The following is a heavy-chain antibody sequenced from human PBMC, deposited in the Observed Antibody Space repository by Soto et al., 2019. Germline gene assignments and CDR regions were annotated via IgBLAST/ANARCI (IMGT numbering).Heavy chain of an antibody. Sequence: GASVKVSCKASGGTFSSYAISWVRQAPGQGLEWMGGIIPIFGTANYAQKFQGRVTITADESTSTAYMELSSLRSEDTAVYYCARDQEYYDSSGRTQFDYWGQGTLVTVSS. J-gene: IGHJ4*02. CDR3: ARDQEYYDSSGRTQFDY. CDR1: GGTFSSYA. CDR2: IIPIFGTA. V-gene: IGHV1-69*13. D-gene: IGHD3-22*01.